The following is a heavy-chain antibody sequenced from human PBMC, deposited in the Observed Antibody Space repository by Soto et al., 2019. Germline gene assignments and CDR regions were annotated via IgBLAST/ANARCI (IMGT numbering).Heavy chain of an antibody. V-gene: IGHV3-23*01. J-gene: IGHJ4*02. CDR3: AKDGNWGSFDY. Sequence: LRDPCGVAEVTCGSLGRRRVSKAPGKGLEWVSAIRGSGGSTYYADSVKGRFTISRGNSKNTLYLQMNSLRAEDTAVYYCAKDGNWGSFDYWGQGTLVTVSS. CDR2: IRGSGGST. D-gene: IGHD7-27*01. CDR1: EVTCGSLG.